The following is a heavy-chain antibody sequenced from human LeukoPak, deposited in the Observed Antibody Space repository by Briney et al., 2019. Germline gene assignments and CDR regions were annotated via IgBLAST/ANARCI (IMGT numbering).Heavy chain of an antibody. CDR1: GFTFSSYG. Sequence: PGGSLRLSCAASGFTFSSYGMHWVRQAPGKGLEGVAIISHDGSNEYYADSVKGRFTISRDDSKNTLYLQMNSLRAEDTAVYYCAKANRYYYDTTGCADYWGQGTLVTVSS. D-gene: IGHD3-22*01. V-gene: IGHV3-30*18. CDR2: ISHDGSNE. CDR3: AKANRYYYDTTGCADY. J-gene: IGHJ4*02.